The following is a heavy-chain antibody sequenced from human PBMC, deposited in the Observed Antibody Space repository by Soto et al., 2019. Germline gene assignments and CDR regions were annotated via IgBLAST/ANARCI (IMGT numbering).Heavy chain of an antibody. Sequence: SVKVSCKASGGTFSSYAISWVRQAPGQGLEWMGGIIPIFGTANYAQKFQGRVTITADKSTSTAYMELNSLRSEDTAVYYCVRDSPIGSTYSGYDGIDYWGQGTLVTVSS. CDR1: GGTFSSYA. CDR2: IIPIFGTA. J-gene: IGHJ4*02. CDR3: VRDSPIGSTYSGYDGIDY. V-gene: IGHV1-69*06. D-gene: IGHD5-12*01.